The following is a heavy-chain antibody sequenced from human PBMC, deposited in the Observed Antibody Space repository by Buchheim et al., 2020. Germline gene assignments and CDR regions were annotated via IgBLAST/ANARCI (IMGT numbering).Heavy chain of an antibody. D-gene: IGHD3-3*01. Sequence: QVQLVESGGGVVQPGRSLRLSCAASGFTFSSYGMHWVRQAPGKGLEWVAVIWYDGSNKYYADSVKGRFTISRDNSKNTLYLQMNSLRAEDTAVYYCARGYDFWSGYRYYFDYWGQGTL. V-gene: IGHV3-33*01. CDR2: IWYDGSNK. CDR3: ARGYDFWSGYRYYFDY. CDR1: GFTFSSYG. J-gene: IGHJ4*02.